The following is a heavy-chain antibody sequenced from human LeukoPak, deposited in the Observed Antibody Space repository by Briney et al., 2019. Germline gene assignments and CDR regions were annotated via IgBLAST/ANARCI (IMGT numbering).Heavy chain of an antibody. D-gene: IGHD1-1*01. Sequence: PSETLSLTCTVSGGSISSYYWSWIRQPPGKGLEWIGYIYYSGSTNYNPSLKSRVTISVDTSKNQFSLKLTSVTAADTAVYYCAREGWNDENNNWFYSWGQGTLVTVSS. V-gene: IGHV4-59*12. CDR3: AREGWNDENNNWFYS. CDR2: IYYSGST. J-gene: IGHJ5*01. CDR1: GGSISSYY.